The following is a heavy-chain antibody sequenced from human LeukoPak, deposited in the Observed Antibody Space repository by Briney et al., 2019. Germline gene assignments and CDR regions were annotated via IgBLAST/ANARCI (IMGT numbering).Heavy chain of an antibody. CDR3: AREQQLAPISPDY. D-gene: IGHD6-13*01. J-gene: IGHJ4*02. CDR1: GFTFSSYS. Sequence: AGGSLRLSCAASGFTFSSYSMNWVRQAPGKGLEWVSSISSSSSCIYYADSVKGRFTISRDNAKNSLYLQMNSLRAEDTAVYYCAREQQLAPISPDYWGQGTLVTVSS. CDR2: ISSSSSCI. V-gene: IGHV3-21*01.